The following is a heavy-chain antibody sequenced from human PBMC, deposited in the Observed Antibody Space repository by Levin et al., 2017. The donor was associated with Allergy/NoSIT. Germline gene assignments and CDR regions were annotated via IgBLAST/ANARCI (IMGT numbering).Heavy chain of an antibody. CDR2: IRSKANSYAT. D-gene: IGHD3-22*01. J-gene: IGHJ6*02. Sequence: GGSLRLSCAASGFTFSGSAMHWVRQASGKGLEWVGRIRSKANSYATAYAASVKGRFTISRDDSKNTAYLQMNSLKTEDTAVYYCTRYYDSSGYYYGMDVWGQGTTVTVSS. CDR1: GFTFSGSA. V-gene: IGHV3-73*01. CDR3: TRYYDSSGYYYGMDV.